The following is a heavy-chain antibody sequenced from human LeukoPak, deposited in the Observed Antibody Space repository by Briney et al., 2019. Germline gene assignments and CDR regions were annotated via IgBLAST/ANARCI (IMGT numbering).Heavy chain of an antibody. CDR2: ISASGGST. V-gene: IGHV3-23*01. CDR3: ASRQGDAFDI. J-gene: IGHJ3*02. CDR1: GFTFSTSA. Sequence: GGSLRLSCAASGFTFSTSAMTWVRQAPGKGLEWVSGISASGGSTYYADSVKGRFTISRDNSKNTLYLQVNSLRAEDTAVYYCASRQGDAFDIWGQGTMVTVSS.